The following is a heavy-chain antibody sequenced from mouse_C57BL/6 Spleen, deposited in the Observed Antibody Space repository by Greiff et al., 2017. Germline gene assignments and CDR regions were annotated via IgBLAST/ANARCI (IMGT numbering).Heavy chain of an antibody. CDR2: INPSSGYT. D-gene: IGHD2-1*01. CDR3: ASYGNFSWFAY. Sequence: VQLQESGAELAKPGASVKLSCKASGYTFTSYWMHWVKQRPGQGLEWIGYINPSSGYTKYKQKFKDKATLTADKSSSTAYMQLSSLTYEDAAVYYCASYGNFSWFAYWGQGTLVTVSA. J-gene: IGHJ3*01. CDR1: GYTFTSYW. V-gene: IGHV1-7*01.